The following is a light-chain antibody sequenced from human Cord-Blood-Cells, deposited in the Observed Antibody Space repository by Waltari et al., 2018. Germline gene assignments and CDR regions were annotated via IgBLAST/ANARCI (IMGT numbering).Light chain of an antibody. Sequence: ELVFTQSPATLSLSPGERATLSCRASQSVSSYLAWYQQKPGQAPRLLIYDASNSATGMPARFSGSGSGTDFTLTISSLDPQDLAVYYCQQRSNWPPLTFGGGTKVEIK. CDR2: DAS. CDR1: QSVSSY. CDR3: QQRSNWPPLT. V-gene: IGKV3-11*01. J-gene: IGKJ4*01.